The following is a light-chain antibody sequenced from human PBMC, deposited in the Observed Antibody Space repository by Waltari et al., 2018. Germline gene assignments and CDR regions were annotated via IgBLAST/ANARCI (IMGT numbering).Light chain of an antibody. CDR2: DAS. V-gene: IGKV3-11*01. Sequence: EIVLTQSPATLSLSPGERATLSCRASQSVSSYLAWYQQKPGQAPRLLIYDASNKATGIPARVSGSGSGIDFTLTIGSLEPEDFAIYYCQQRSNWLTFGGGTNVEIK. CDR3: QQRSNWLT. J-gene: IGKJ4*01. CDR1: QSVSSY.